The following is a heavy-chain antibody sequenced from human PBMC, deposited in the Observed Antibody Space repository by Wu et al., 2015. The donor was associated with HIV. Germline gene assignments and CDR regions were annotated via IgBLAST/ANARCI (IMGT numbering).Heavy chain of an antibody. V-gene: IGHV1-46*01. CDR3: ARGLVFYRRVYGMDV. D-gene: IGHD6-6*01. CDR2: INPGIGST. J-gene: IGHJ6*02. CDR1: GYPFTSYY. Sequence: QVQLVQSGAEVKKPGASVNISCKASGYPFTSYYIHWVRQAPGQGLEWMGLINPGIGSTYYAEKFQGRVTMTRDTSTNTVNMQLGTLTSEDTAVYYCARGLVFYRRVYGMDVWGQGTTVTVSS.